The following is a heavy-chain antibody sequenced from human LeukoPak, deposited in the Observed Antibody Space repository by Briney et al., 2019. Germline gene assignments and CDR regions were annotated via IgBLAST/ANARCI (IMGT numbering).Heavy chain of an antibody. Sequence: PGGSLRLSCAASGFTFSSYAMSWVRQAPGKGLEWVSAISGSGGTTYYASSVKGRFTISRANSNNTMYLQMNSLRAEDTAVYYCAKGSDSSSYFPHWFDPWGQGTLVTVSS. CDR1: GFTFSSYA. J-gene: IGHJ5*02. CDR3: AKGSDSSSYFPHWFDP. V-gene: IGHV3-23*01. CDR2: ISGSGGTT. D-gene: IGHD3-22*01.